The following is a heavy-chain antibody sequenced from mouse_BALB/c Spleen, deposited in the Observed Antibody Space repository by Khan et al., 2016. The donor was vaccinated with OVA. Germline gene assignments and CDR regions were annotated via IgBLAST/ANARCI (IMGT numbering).Heavy chain of an antibody. CDR1: GYSITSGYA. V-gene: IGHV3-2*02. D-gene: IGHD1-1*01. CDR3: ARGNYYGYSFDY. J-gene: IGHJ2*01. CDR2: ISYSGVT. Sequence: EVQLVESGPGLVKPSQSLSLTCTVTGYSITSGYAWNWIRQFPGNKLEWMGYISYSGVTSYTPSLKSRISITRDTSKNQFFLQLNSVTTEDTATYYCARGNYYGYSFDYWGQGTPLTVSS.